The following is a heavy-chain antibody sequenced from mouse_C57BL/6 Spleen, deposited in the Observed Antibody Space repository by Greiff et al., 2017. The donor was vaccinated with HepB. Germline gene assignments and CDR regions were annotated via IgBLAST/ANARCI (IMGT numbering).Heavy chain of an antibody. Sequence: QVQQPGTELVKPGASVKLSCKASGYTFTSYWMHWVKQRPGQGLEWIGNINPSNGGTNYNEKFKSKATLTVDKSSSTAYMQLSSLTSEDSAVYYCARAGYYYGSHFDYWGQGTTLTVSS. J-gene: IGHJ2*01. CDR2: INPSNGGT. CDR1: GYTFTSYW. D-gene: IGHD1-1*01. CDR3: ARAGYYYGSHFDY. V-gene: IGHV1-53*01.